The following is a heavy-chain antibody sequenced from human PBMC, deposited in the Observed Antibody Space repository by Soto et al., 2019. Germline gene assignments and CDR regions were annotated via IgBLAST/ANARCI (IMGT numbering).Heavy chain of an antibody. CDR3: ARGGSSTSSGRFDP. V-gene: IGHV3-21*01. J-gene: IGHJ5*02. Sequence: EVQLVESGGGLVKPGGSLRLSCAASGFTFSSYSMNWVRQAPGKGLEWVSSISSSSSYIYYADSVKGRFTISRDNAKNSLYLQMNSLRAEDTAVYYCARGGSSTSSGRFDPWGQGTLVTVSS. CDR2: ISSSSSYI. CDR1: GFTFSSYS. D-gene: IGHD2-2*01.